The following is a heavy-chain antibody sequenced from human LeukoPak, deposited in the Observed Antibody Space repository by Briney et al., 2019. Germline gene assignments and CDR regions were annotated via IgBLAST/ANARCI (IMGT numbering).Heavy chain of an antibody. V-gene: IGHV3-30*02. J-gene: IGHJ4*02. D-gene: IGHD3-10*01. CDR2: IRYDGSNK. CDR1: GFTFSSYG. CDR3: ARVGVPYYYGSGSYYNGVDY. Sequence: GGSLRLSCAASGFTFSSYGMHWVRQAPGKGLEWVAFIRYDGSNKYYADSVKGRFTISRDNSKNTLYLQMNSLRAEDTAVYYCARVGVPYYYGSGSYYNGVDYWGQGTLVTVSS.